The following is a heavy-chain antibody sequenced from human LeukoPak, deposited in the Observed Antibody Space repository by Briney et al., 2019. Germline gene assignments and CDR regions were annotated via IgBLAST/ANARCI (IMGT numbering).Heavy chain of an antibody. J-gene: IGHJ5*02. CDR1: GDSVSSNSAA. D-gene: IGHD1/OR15-1a*01. CDR2: TYYRSKWYN. Sequence: SQTLSLTCAISGDSVSSNSAAWNWIRQSPSRGLECLGRTYYRSKWYNDYAVSVKSRITINPDTSKNQFSLQLNSVTPEDTAVYYCAKNWNTVRGYWFDPWGQGTLVTVSS. V-gene: IGHV6-1*01. CDR3: AKNWNTVRGYWFDP.